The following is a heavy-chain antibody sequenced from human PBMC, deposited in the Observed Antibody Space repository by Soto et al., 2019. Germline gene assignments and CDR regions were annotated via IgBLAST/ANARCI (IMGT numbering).Heavy chain of an antibody. CDR1: GFSFSSYS. Sequence: GGSLRLSCAASGFSFSSYSMNWVRQAPGKGLEWVSYISSGSSTTYYTDSVKGRFTISRDDAKNSQYLQMNSLRVEDTAVYYCVREAFSEVNTTPFRWGQGNLFPASP. CDR2: ISSGSSTT. J-gene: IGHJ4*02. D-gene: IGHD4-4*01. V-gene: IGHV3-48*01. CDR3: VREAFSEVNTTPFR.